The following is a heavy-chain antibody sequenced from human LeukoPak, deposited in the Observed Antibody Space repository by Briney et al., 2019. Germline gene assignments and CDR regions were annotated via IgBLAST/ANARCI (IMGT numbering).Heavy chain of an antibody. V-gene: IGHV4-59*01. J-gene: IGHJ4*02. CDR2: IYYSGST. CDR3: ASSVGAIIAFDY. D-gene: IGHD1-26*01. CDR1: GGSISSYY. Sequence: SETLSLTCTVSGGSISSYYWSWIRQPPGKGLEWIGYIYYSGSTNYNPSLKSRVTISVDTSKNQFSLKLSSVTAADTAVYYCASSVGAIIAFDYWGQGTLVTVSS.